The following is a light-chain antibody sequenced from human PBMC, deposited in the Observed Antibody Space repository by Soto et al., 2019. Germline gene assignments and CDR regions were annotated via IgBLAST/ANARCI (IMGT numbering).Light chain of an antibody. J-gene: IGLJ3*02. CDR2: EVS. CDR3: SSYTSSSRV. CDR1: SSDVGGYNY. V-gene: IGLV2-14*01. Sequence: QSALTQPASVSGSPGQSITISCTGTSSDVGGYNYVSWYQQHPGKAPKLMIYEVSNRPSGVSNRFSCSKSGNTASLTISGLQAEDEADYYCSSYTSSSRVFGGGTQLTVL.